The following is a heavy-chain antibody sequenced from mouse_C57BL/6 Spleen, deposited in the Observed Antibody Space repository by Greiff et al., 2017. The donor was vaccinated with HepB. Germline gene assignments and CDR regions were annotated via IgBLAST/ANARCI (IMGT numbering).Heavy chain of an antibody. Sequence: EVKLQESGPGMVKPSQSLSLTCTVTGYSITSGYDWHWIRHFPGNKLEWMGYISYSGSTNYNPSLKSRISITHDTSKNHFFLKLNSVTTEDTATYYCARDADSNWFAYWGQGTLVTVSA. D-gene: IGHD2-5*01. CDR3: ARDADSNWFAY. J-gene: IGHJ3*01. CDR1: GYSITSGYD. V-gene: IGHV3-1*01. CDR2: ISYSGST.